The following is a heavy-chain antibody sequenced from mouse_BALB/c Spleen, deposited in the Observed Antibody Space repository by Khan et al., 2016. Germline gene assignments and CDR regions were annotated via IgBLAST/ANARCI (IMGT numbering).Heavy chain of an antibody. CDR2: TLPGSGST. CDR3: ARPDRREYLDF. CDR1: GYTFSSYW. V-gene: IGHV1-9*01. J-gene: IGHJ2*01. Sequence: QVQLKQSGAELMKPGASVKISCKATGYTFSSYWIEWVKQRPGHGLEWIGETLPGSGSTNYNEKFRGKATFTADTSSNTAYMQLSSLTSEDSAVHYSARPDRREYLDFWGQGSTLTVSS.